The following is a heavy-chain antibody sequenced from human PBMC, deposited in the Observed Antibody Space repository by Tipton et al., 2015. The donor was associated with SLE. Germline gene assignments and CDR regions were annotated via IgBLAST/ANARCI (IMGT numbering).Heavy chain of an antibody. CDR3: ARGSTRERYFDY. CDR1: GFTFSSYE. V-gene: IGHV3-48*03. D-gene: IGHD1-1*01. Sequence: SLRLSCAASGFTFSSYEMNWVRQAPGKGLEWVSYISSSGSTIYYADSVKGRFSISRDNAKNSLYLQMNSLRAEDTAVYYCARGSTRERYFDYWGQGTLVTVSS. CDR2: ISSSGSTI. J-gene: IGHJ4*02.